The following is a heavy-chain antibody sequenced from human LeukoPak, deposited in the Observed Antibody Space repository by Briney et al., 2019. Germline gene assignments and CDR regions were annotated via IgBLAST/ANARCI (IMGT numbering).Heavy chain of an antibody. D-gene: IGHD3-10*02. Sequence: GGSLRLSCAASGFTFSSHCMNWARQAPGKGLEWVANIKQDGSEKYYVDSVKGRFTISRDNAKNSVFLQMNSLTHDDTAVYYCARAVDVADYWGQGTLVTVPS. J-gene: IGHJ4*02. V-gene: IGHV3-7*01. CDR2: IKQDGSEK. CDR1: GFTFSSHC. CDR3: ARAVDVADY.